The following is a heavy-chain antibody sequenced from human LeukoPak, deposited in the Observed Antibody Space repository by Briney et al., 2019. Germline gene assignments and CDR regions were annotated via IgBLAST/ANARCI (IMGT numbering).Heavy chain of an antibody. J-gene: IGHJ4*02. CDR1: GFTFSSYE. CDR2: ISSSGSTI. D-gene: IGHD5-24*01. Sequence: GGSLRLSCAASGFTFSSYEMNWVRQAQGKGLEWVSYISSSGSTIYYADSVKGRFTISRDNAKNSLYLQMNSLRAEDTAVYYCARVGGDGYNYYFDYWGQGTLVTVSS. CDR3: ARVGGDGYNYYFDY. V-gene: IGHV3-48*03.